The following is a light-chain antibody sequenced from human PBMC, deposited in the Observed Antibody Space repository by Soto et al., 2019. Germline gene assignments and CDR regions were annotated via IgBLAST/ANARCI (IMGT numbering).Light chain of an antibody. J-gene: IGKJ4*01. Sequence: IRVTKSPSSLFASTGDRVTVTCRASQGISSYLAWYQQKPGKAPKLLIYGASTLQSGVPSRFSGSGSETDYTLTISRLQSEDFATYYCQQYYSDPLTFGGGTKVDIK. CDR2: GAS. V-gene: IGKV1-8*01. CDR1: QGISSY. CDR3: QQYYSDPLT.